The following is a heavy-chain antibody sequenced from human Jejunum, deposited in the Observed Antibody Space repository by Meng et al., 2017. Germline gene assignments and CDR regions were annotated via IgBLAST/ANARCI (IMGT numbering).Heavy chain of an antibody. J-gene: IGHJ4*02. V-gene: IGHV4-39*01. CDR1: GDSISSSSYY. CDR2: MYYSGGT. D-gene: IGHD3-3*01. Sequence: QLQLQESGPGLVKPSETLSLTCTVSGDSISSSSYYWGWIRQPPGKGLEWIGSMYYSGGTYYNPPLKSRVTISVDASKNQFSLKLSSVTAADTAVYYCARSFWNYYYIDYWGQGALVTVSS. CDR3: ARSFWNYYYIDY.